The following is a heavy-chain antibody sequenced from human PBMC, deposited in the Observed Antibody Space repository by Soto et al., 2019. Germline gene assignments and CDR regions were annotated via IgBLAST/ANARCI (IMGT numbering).Heavy chain of an antibody. Sequence: RSLTCAVSGGSISSGGYSWSWIRQPPGKGLEWIGYIYHSGSTYYNPSLKSRVTISVDRSKNQFSLKLSSVTAADTAVYYCARVAWKDNYFDYWGQGTLVTVSS. CDR1: GGSISSGGYS. CDR3: ARVAWKDNYFDY. J-gene: IGHJ4*02. D-gene: IGHD1-1*01. V-gene: IGHV4-30-2*01. CDR2: IYHSGST.